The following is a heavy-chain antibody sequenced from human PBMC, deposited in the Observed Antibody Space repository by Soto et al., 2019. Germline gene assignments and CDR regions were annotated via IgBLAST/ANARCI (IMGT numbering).Heavy chain of an antibody. V-gene: IGHV3-15*01. CDR2: IKRKSDHGTT. CDR1: GFAFSHVW. J-gene: IGHJ4*01. CDR3: ATEGEMSGASDWADYFDH. Sequence: EMQLVESGGGLVEPGGSLRLSCAASGFAFSHVWMTWARQPQGKGLEWVGRIKRKSDHGTTDYAAAVKGRFTISRDDSKNTLYLQMDSLKSEDTAVYYCATEGEMSGASDWADYFDHWGRGTLVTVSS. D-gene: IGHD2-15*01.